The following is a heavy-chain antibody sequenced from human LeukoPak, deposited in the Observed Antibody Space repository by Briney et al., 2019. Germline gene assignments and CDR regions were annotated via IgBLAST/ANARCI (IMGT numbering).Heavy chain of an antibody. J-gene: IGHJ5*02. V-gene: IGHV1-46*01. CDR1: GYTLTELS. D-gene: IGHD3-3*01. Sequence: ASVKVSCKVSGYTLTELSMHWVRQAPGQGLEWMGFINPSGGSTTYIQKFQGRITMTRDTSTNTVYMELSSLRSEDTAVYYCARHSSIFGVVSRWEEFQNNWFDPWGQGTLVIVSS. CDR2: INPSGGST. CDR3: ARHSSIFGVVSRWEEFQNNWFDP.